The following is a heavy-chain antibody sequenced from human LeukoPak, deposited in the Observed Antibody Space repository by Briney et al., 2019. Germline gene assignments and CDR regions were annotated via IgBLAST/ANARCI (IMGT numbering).Heavy chain of an antibody. J-gene: IGHJ4*02. CDR3: ARGGYGGNSDFDY. V-gene: IGHV1-69*13. CDR2: IIPILGTA. CDR1: GGTFSSYA. Sequence: ASVKVSCKASGGTFSSYAISWVRQAPGQGLEWMGGIIPILGTANYAQKFQGRVTITADESTSTAYMELSSLRSEDTAVYYCARGGYGGNSDFDYWGQGTLVTVSS. D-gene: IGHD4-23*01.